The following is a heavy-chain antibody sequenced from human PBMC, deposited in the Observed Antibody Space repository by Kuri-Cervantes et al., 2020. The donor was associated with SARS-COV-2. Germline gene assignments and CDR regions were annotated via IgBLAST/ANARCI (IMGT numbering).Heavy chain of an antibody. J-gene: IGHJ5*02. CDR1: GFTFSSYA. CDR3: AKDLGRPNWFDP. Sequence: LSLTCAASGFTFSSYAMSWVRQAPGKGLEWVSAISGGGGSTYYADSVKGRFTISRDNSKNTLYLQMNSLRAEDTAVYYCAKDLGRPNWFDPWGQGTLVTVSS. CDR2: ISGGGGST. V-gene: IGHV3-23*01.